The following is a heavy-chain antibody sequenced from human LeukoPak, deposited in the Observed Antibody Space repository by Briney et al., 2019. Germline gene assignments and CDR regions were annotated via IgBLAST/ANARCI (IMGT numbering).Heavy chain of an antibody. V-gene: IGHV4-59*10. J-gene: IGHJ4*02. CDR2: IYTTGST. D-gene: IGHD5-12*01. Sequence: SETLSLTCAVYGGSFSGYYWSWIRQPAGKGLEWIGRIYTTGSTNYNPSLKSRVTMSVDTSKNQFSLKLSSVTAADTAVYYCARARDIVATTPFFFDYWGQGTLVTVSS. CDR1: GGSFSGYY. CDR3: ARARDIVATTPFFFDY.